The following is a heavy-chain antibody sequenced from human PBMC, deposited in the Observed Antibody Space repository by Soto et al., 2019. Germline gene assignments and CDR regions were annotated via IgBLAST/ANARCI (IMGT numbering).Heavy chain of an antibody. CDR2: IYYTGTT. CDR3: ARLGGYYQSLDS. CDR1: GGSIRDYY. Sequence: QVQLQESGPGLVKPSETLSLTCTVSGGSIRDYYWSWIRQSPGQGLEWIGYIYYTGTTRYNPSIKSRVTISVDSAKNQFSLNLRSVSAADTAVYYCARLGGYYQSLDSWGQGTLVTVSS. D-gene: IGHD3-22*01. J-gene: IGHJ5*01. V-gene: IGHV4-59*08.